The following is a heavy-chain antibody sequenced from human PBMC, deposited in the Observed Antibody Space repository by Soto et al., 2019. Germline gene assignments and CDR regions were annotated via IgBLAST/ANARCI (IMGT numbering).Heavy chain of an antibody. D-gene: IGHD2-15*01. CDR2: ISTVGDT. CDR1: GFTFSAYD. CDR3: ARGRGYGMDV. Sequence: PGGSLRLSCAASGFTFSAYDMHWVRQATGKGLEWVSAISTVGDTYYPDSVKGRFTISRENAKNSLYLHINSLRAGDTAVYYCARGRGYGMDVWGQGTTVTVSS. J-gene: IGHJ6*02. V-gene: IGHV3-13*01.